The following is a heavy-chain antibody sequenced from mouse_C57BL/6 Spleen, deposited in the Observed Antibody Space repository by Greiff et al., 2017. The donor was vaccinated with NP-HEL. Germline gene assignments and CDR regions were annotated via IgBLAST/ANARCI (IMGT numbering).Heavy chain of an antibody. CDR3: AIIYGSHYWYFDV. V-gene: IGHV2-2*01. D-gene: IGHD1-1*01. CDR2: IWSGGCT. J-gene: IGHJ1*03. Sequence: VQLQQSGPGLVQPSQSLSITCTVSGFSLTSYCVHWVRQSPGKGLEWLGVIWSGGCTDYNAAFIPRLSLSKDNSKSPVFFKMNSLQADDTAIYYCAIIYGSHYWYFDVWGKGTTLTVSS. CDR1: GFSLTSYC.